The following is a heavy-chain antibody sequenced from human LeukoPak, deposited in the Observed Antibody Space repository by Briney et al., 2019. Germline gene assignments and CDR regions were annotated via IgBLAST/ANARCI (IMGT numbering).Heavy chain of an antibody. CDR1: GGSISSYY. Sequence: SETLSLTCTVSGGSISSYYWSWIRQPPGKGLEWIGYIYYSGSTNYNPSLKSRVTISVDTSKNQFSLKLSSVTAADTAVYYCARASSGWLSFDSWGQGTLVTVSS. V-gene: IGHV4-59*01. CDR3: ARASSGWLSFDS. D-gene: IGHD6-19*01. CDR2: IYYSGST. J-gene: IGHJ4*02.